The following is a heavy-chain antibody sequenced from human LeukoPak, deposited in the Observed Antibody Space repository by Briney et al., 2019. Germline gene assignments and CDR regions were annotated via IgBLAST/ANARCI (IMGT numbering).Heavy chain of an antibody. Sequence: GGSLRLSCAASGFTFSTYAMSWVRQAPGKGLEWVSGVTSGGDTTYYADSVKGRFTISRDNSKNTVSLHMNSLRAEDTAVYYCATVAPLGSSWYAFNYWGQGTLVTVSS. CDR1: GFTFSTYA. V-gene: IGHV3-23*01. CDR2: VTSGGDTT. CDR3: ATVAPLGSSWYAFNY. D-gene: IGHD6-13*01. J-gene: IGHJ4*02.